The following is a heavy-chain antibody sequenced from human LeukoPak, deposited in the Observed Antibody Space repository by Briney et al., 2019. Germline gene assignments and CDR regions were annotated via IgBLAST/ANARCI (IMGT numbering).Heavy chain of an antibody. V-gene: IGHV3-15*07. CDR2: IRRNSDGVTI. D-gene: IGHD3-22*01. Sequence: GGSLRLSCATSGFSFSDAWMNWVRQAPGKGLEWVGRIRRNSDGVTIDYAAPVKGRFALSRDDSKNTLYLHMSSLQTEDTAVYYCATDFYDTTWGQGTLVTVSS. CDR1: GFSFSDAW. CDR3: ATDFYDTT. J-gene: IGHJ5*02.